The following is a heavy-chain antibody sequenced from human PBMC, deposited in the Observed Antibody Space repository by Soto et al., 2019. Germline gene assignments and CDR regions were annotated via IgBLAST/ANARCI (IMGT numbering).Heavy chain of an antibody. Sequence: GGSLRLSCAASGFTFSSYAMSWVRQAPGKGLEWVSAISGSGGSTYYADSVKGRFTISRDNSKNPLYLQMNSLRAEDTAVYYCAKGIRITMIVVVTHFDYWGQGTLVTVSS. J-gene: IGHJ4*02. CDR1: GFTFSSYA. D-gene: IGHD3-22*01. CDR2: ISGSGGST. CDR3: AKGIRITMIVVVTHFDY. V-gene: IGHV3-23*01.